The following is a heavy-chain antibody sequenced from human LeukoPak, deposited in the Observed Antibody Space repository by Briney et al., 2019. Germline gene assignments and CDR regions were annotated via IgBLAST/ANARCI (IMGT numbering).Heavy chain of an antibody. D-gene: IGHD3-22*01. J-gene: IGHJ4*02. V-gene: IGHV3-23*01. CDR2: ISGSGGST. CDR3: ARRSSGYYAWVFDY. CDR1: RFTFSTYA. Sequence: GGSLRLSCAASRFTFSTYAMSWVRQAPGKGLEWVSIISGSGGSTYYADSVKGRFTISRDNAKNSLYLQMNSLRAEDTAVYYCARRSSGYYAWVFDYWGQGTLVTVSS.